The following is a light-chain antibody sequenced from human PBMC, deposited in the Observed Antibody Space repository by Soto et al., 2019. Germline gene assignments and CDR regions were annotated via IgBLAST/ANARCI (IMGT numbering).Light chain of an antibody. J-gene: IGKJ4*01. Sequence: EIVLTQSPATLSFSPGERATLSCRASQSVSSYLAWYQQKPGQAPRLLIYDASNRATGVPVRFSGSGTGTDVTLTISSLEPEDFAVYYCQQCSSWPLTFGGGTKVEIK. V-gene: IGKV3-11*01. CDR3: QQCSSWPLT. CDR2: DAS. CDR1: QSVSSY.